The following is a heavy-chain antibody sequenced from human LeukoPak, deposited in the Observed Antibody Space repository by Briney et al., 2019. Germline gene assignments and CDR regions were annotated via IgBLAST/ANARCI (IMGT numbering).Heavy chain of an antibody. D-gene: IGHD3-9*01. Sequence: GGSLRLSYAASGLTFSSYAMNWVRQAPGKGLEWVSTISYSGGSTYYVDSVKGRFTISRDNSENTLYLQLNSLRAEDTAVYYCAKARPYYDILTGYDYWGQGTLVTVSS. CDR1: GLTFSSYA. CDR3: AKARPYYDILTGYDY. J-gene: IGHJ4*02. CDR2: ISYSGGST. V-gene: IGHV3-23*01.